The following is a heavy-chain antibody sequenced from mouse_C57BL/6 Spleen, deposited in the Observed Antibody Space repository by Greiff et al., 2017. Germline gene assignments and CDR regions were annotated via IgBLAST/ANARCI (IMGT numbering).Heavy chain of an antibody. Sequence: VQLKESGPELVKPGASVKISCKASGYSFTDYNMNWVKQSNGKSLEWIGVINPNYGTTSYNQKFKGKATLTVDQSSSTAYMQLNSLTSEDSAVYYCARSEILITTVPSMDYWGQGTSVTASS. CDR1: GYSFTDYN. CDR2: INPNYGTT. CDR3: ARSEILITTVPSMDY. J-gene: IGHJ4*01. D-gene: IGHD1-1*01. V-gene: IGHV1-39*01.